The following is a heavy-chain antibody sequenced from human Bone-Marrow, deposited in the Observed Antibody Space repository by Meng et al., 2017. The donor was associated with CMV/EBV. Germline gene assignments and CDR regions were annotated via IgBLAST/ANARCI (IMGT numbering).Heavy chain of an antibody. D-gene: IGHD3-3*01. J-gene: IGHJ5*02. V-gene: IGHV6-1*01. CDR1: GDSVSSNSAA. CDR3: ARDLTITVFGVLIASVDR. Sequence: SETLSLTCAISGDSVSSNSAAWNWIRQSPSRGLEWLGRTYYRSKWSYDYAVSVKSRITINPDTSKNQFSLQLSSVTPEDTAMYYCARDLTITVFGVLIASVDRWGQGTLVTVSS. CDR2: TYYRSKWSY.